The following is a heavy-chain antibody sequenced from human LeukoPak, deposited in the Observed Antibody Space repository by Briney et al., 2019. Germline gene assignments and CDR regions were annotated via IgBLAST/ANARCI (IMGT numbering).Heavy chain of an antibody. Sequence: ASVKVSCKASGYTFTSYGISWVRQAPGQGLEWMGWISAYNGNTNYAQKLQGRVTMTTDTSTSTAYMELRSLRSDDTAVYYCAGDPILYYDFWSGVYYFDYWGQGTLVTVSS. CDR1: GYTFTSYG. D-gene: IGHD3-3*01. V-gene: IGHV1-18*01. CDR3: AGDPILYYDFWSGVYYFDY. CDR2: ISAYNGNT. J-gene: IGHJ4*02.